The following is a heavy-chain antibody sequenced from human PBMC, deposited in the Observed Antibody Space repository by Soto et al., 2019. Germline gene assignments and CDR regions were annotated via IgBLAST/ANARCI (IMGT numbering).Heavy chain of an antibody. D-gene: IGHD5-18*01. CDR3: ARGRGYSYGLDP. Sequence: PSETLSLTCAVSGGSINSGGYSWSWIRQPPGKGLEWIGYMYHSGSTSYNPSLKSRVTISLDTSKNQFSLSLSSVTATDTAVYYCARGRGYSYGLDPWGQGTLVTVSS. J-gene: IGHJ5*02. V-gene: IGHV4-30-2*05. CDR2: MYHSGST. CDR1: GGSINSGGYS.